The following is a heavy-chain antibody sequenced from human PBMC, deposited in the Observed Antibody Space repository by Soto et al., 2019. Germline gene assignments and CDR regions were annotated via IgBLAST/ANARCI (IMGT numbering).Heavy chain of an antibody. CDR2: IIPIFGTA. CDR1: GGTFSSYA. D-gene: IGHD1-26*01. Sequence: QVQLVQSGAEVKKPGSSLKVSCKASGGTFSSYAISWVRQAPGQGLEWMGGIIPIFGTADYAQKFQGRVTIAADESTSTAYMELSSLRSEDTAVYYCARLAPGVYSSFDCWGQGPLVTVSS. V-gene: IGHV1-69*12. J-gene: IGHJ4*02. CDR3: ARLAPGVYSSFDC.